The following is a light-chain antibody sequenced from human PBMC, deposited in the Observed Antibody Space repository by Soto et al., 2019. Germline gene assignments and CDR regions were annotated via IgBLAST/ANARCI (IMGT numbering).Light chain of an antibody. V-gene: IGKV1-5*03. CDR2: KAS. J-gene: IGKJ5*01. CDR3: QQYNSYPIT. Sequence: DIQMTQSPSTLSASVGDRVTITYRASQSISSWLAWYQQKPGKAPKLLIYKASSLESGVPSRFSGSGSGTEFTLTISSLQPDDFATYYCQQYNSYPITFGQGTRLEIK. CDR1: QSISSW.